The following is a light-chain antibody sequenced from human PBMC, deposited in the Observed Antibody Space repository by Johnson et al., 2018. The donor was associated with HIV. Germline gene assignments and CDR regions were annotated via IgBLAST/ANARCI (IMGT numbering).Light chain of an antibody. CDR3: GTWDSSLSVYV. J-gene: IGLJ1*01. V-gene: IGLV1-51*01. CDR1: SSNIGNNY. Sequence: QSVLTQPPSVSAAPGQKVTISCSGSSSNIGNNYVSWYQQLPGTAPKLLIYDNNKRPSGIPDRFSGSKSGSSATLGITGLQTGDEADYYCGTWDSSLSVYVSGPGTKVTVL. CDR2: DNN.